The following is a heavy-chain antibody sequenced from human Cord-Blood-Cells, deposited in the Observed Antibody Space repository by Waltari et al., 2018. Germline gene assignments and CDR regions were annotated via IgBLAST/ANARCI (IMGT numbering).Heavy chain of an antibody. J-gene: IGHJ4*02. CDR3: ARDKDGDYDY. V-gene: IGHV1-69*06. D-gene: IGHD4-17*01. Sequence: QVQLVQSGAGGKKPGSSVRVPCKASGGTFATVAIGWWRRAPGQGLEWMGGIIPIFGTANYAQKFQGRVTITADKSTSTAYMELSSLRSEDTAVYYCARDKDGDYDYWGQGTLVTVSS. CDR1: GGTFATVA. CDR2: IIPIFGTA.